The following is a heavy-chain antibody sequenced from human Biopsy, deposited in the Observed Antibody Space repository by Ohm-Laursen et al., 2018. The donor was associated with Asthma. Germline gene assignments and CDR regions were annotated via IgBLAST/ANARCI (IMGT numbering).Heavy chain of an antibody. CDR3: TRAGSTFVADY. D-gene: IGHD5-12*01. CDR1: GYTFNSVA. Sequence: ASVKVSCKASGYTFNSVAVMWVRQAPGQGLEWMGWTNTNSGAPTYVQGFSGRFVFSLDPSVTTAYLQIDSLRSEDTGVYYCTRAGSTFVADYWGQGTLVTVSS. J-gene: IGHJ4*01. CDR2: TNTNSGAP. V-gene: IGHV7-4-1*01.